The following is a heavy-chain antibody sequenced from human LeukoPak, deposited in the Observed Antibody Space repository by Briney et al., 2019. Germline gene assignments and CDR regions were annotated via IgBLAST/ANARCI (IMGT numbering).Heavy chain of an antibody. CDR3: AKTGERDY. Sequence: GGSLRLSCAASGFTFNKSWMIWVRQAPGKGPEWVANIKEDGTQKYYVDSVRGRFTISRDNAENSLYLQMNSLRDEDMAVYYCAKTGERDYWGRGTLVTVSS. J-gene: IGHJ4*02. CDR2: IKEDGTQK. CDR1: GFTFNKSW. V-gene: IGHV3-7*01. D-gene: IGHD7-27*01.